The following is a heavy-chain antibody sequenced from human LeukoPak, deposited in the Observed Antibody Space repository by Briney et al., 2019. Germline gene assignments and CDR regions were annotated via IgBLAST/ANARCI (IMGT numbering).Heavy chain of an antibody. J-gene: IGHJ5*02. Sequence: ASVKVSCKASGYTFTSYYMHWVRQAPGQGLEWMGIINPSGGSTSYAQKFQGRVTMTRDMSTSTVYMELSSLRSEDTAVYYCARANTIFGVVSNNWFDPWGQGTLVTVSS. CDR2: INPSGGST. V-gene: IGHV1-46*01. CDR1: GYTFTSYY. D-gene: IGHD3-3*01. CDR3: ARANTIFGVVSNNWFDP.